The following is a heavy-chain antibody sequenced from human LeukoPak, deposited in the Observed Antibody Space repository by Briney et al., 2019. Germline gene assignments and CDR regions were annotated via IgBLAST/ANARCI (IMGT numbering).Heavy chain of an antibody. Sequence: ASVKVSCKASGYTFTSYDINWVRQATGQGLEWMGWMNPNSGNTGYAQKFQGRVTMTRNTSISTAYMELSSLRSEDTAVYYCARSYGDYYESHYYYYGMDVWGQGTTVTVSS. V-gene: IGHV1-8*01. D-gene: IGHD4-17*01. CDR2: MNPNSGNT. CDR3: ARSYGDYYESHYYYYGMDV. CDR1: GYTFTSYD. J-gene: IGHJ6*02.